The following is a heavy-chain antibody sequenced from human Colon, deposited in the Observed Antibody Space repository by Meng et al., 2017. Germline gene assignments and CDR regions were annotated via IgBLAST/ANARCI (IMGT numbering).Heavy chain of an antibody. CDR3: ASWAGGSGSYAVFDY. V-gene: IGHV3-74*01. Sequence: GESLKISCAAPGLTFSNYWFHWVRQVPGMGLEWVSRVNTDGTSTVYADSVKGRFTISRDNANNAVYLQMNNLGVEDTAVYYCASWAGGSGSYAVFDYWGQGTLVTASS. CDR2: VNTDGTST. J-gene: IGHJ4*02. D-gene: IGHD3-10*01. CDR1: GLTFSNYW.